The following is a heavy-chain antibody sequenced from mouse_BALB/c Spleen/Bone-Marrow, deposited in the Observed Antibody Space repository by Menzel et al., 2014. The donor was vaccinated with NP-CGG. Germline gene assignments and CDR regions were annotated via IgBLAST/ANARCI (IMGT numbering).Heavy chain of an antibody. CDR3: ARLHYYGYGAY. J-gene: IGHJ3*01. CDR1: GFDFSTFW. Sequence: DVMLVESGGGLVQPGGSLKPSCAASGFDFSTFWMSWVRQAPGKGLEWIGEINLDRRTINYAPSLKDKFIVSRDNAKNTLYLLMSKVRSEDTALYYCARLHYYGYGAYWGQGTLVTVSA. CDR2: INLDRRTI. D-gene: IGHD1-2*01. V-gene: IGHV4-1*02.